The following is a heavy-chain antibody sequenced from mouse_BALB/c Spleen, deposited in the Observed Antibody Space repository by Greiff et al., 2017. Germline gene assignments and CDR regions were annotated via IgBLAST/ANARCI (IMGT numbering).Heavy chain of an antibody. D-gene: IGHD1-1*01. V-gene: IGHV14-3*02. J-gene: IGHJ4*01. CDR3: ARSRITTVVAWDYYAMDY. Sequence: EVQLQQSGAELVKPGASVKLSCTASGFNIKDTYMHWVKQRPEQGLEWIGRIDPANGNTKYDPKFQGKATITADTSSNTAYLQLSSLTSEDTAVYYCARSRITTVVAWDYYAMDYWGQGTSVTVSS. CDR1: GFNIKDTY. CDR2: IDPANGNT.